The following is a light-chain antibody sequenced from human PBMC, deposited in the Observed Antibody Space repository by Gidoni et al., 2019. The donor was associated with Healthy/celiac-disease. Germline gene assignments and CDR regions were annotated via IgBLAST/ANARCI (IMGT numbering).Light chain of an antibody. CDR1: QSVSSY. CDR3: QQRSNWPPPMYT. J-gene: IGKJ2*01. V-gene: IGKV3-11*01. CDR2: DAS. Sequence: EIVFTQSPATLSLSPGERATLSCRASQSVSSYLAWYQQKPGQAPRLLIYDASNRATGTPAVFSGSGSGTDFTLNISSLEPEDFAVYYCQQRSNWPPPMYTFGQGTKLEIK.